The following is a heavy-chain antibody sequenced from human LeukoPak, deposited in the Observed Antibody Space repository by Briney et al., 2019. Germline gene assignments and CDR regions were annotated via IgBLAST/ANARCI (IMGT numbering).Heavy chain of an antibody. CDR2: INPSGGST. J-gene: IGHJ6*04. CDR1: GYTFTSYY. Sequence: ASVKVSCKASGYTFTSYYMHWVRQAPGQGGEWMGIINPSGGSTSYAQKFQGRVTMTRDTSTSTVYMELSSLRSEDTAVYYCARGRGYYGSGSSSRGMDVWGKGTTVTVSS. CDR3: ARGRGYYGSGSSSRGMDV. V-gene: IGHV1-46*01. D-gene: IGHD3-10*01.